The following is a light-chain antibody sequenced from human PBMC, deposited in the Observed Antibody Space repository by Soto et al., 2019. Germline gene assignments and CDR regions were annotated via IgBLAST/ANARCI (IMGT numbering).Light chain of an antibody. CDR2: DAS. CDR1: QSVSSY. Sequence: EIVLTQSPATLSLSPGGRATLSCRASQSVSSYLAWYQQKPGQAPRLLIYDASNRATGIPARFSGSGSGTDFILTISSLEPEDFAVYYCQQRSNWPPTWTFGQGTKVDIK. J-gene: IGKJ1*01. CDR3: QQRSNWPPTWT. V-gene: IGKV3-11*01.